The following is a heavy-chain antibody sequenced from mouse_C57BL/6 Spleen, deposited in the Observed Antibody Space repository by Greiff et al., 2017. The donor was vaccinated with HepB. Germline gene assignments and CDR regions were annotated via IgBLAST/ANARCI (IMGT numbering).Heavy chain of an antibody. CDR3: ARNYGSPAWFAY. J-gene: IGHJ3*01. CDR2: INPNNGVT. Sequence: EVQLQESGPELVKPGASVKIPCKASGYTFTDYNMDWVKQSHGKSLEWIGDINPNNGVTIYNQKFKGKATLTVDKSSSTAYMELRSLTSEDTAVYYCARNYGSPAWFAYWGQGTLVTVSA. V-gene: IGHV1-18*01. CDR1: GYTFTDYN. D-gene: IGHD1-1*01.